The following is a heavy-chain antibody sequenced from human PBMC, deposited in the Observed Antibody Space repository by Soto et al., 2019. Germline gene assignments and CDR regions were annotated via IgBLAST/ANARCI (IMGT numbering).Heavy chain of an antibody. CDR3: AKPRIGYSNYASGYDY. D-gene: IGHD4-4*01. CDR2: ISYDGSNK. J-gene: IGHJ4*02. CDR1: GFTFSSYG. Sequence: PGGSLRLSCAASGFTFSSYGMHWVRQAPGKGLEWVAVISYDGSNKYYADSVKGRFTISRDNSKNTLYLQMNSLRAEDTAVYYCAKPRIGYSNYASGYDYWGQGPLVPVSS. V-gene: IGHV3-30*18.